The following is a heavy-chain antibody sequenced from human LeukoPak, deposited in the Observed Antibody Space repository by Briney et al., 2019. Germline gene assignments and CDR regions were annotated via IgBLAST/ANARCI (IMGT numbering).Heavy chain of an antibody. V-gene: IGHV1-18*01. CDR1: GYTFTNYG. CDR3: ARGGHCTNGVCYSFHY. CDR2: ISAYNGYT. Sequence: GASVTVSCKGSGYTFTNYGISWVRQGPGQGLGWKGWISAYNGYTNNAQNLQVRGTMTTDTSTSTAYMELRSLRSDDTAVYCGARGGHCTNGVCYSFHYWVQGILVTVST. J-gene: IGHJ4*02. D-gene: IGHD2-8*01.